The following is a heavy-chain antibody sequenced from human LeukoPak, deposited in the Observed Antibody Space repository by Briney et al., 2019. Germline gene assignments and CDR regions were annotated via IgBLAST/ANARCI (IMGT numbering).Heavy chain of an antibody. CDR1: GGSISSGDYY. D-gene: IGHD3-22*01. V-gene: IGHV4-30-4*01. J-gene: IGHJ4*02. Sequence: PSETLSLTCTVSGGSISSGDYYWSWIRQPPGKGLEWIGYIYYSGSTYYNPSLKSRVTISVDTSKNQFSLKLNSVTATDTAVYYCTRGQNKYYYDSSASLGYWGQGTLVTVSS. CDR2: IYYSGST. CDR3: TRGQNKYYYDSSASLGY.